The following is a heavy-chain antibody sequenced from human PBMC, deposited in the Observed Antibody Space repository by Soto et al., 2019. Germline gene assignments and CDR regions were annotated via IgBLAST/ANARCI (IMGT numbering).Heavy chain of an antibody. CDR1: GFTFSSYA. CDR2: ISHDGNVN. V-gene: IGHV3-30*18. J-gene: IGHJ6*03. Sequence: QVQLVESGGGVVQPGRSLRLSCEASGFTFSSYAMHWVRQAPGKGLEWVAVISHDGNVNYYSESVKGRFTMSRDNSKDTLYLQMDSLRTEDTAVYFCAKDEYRESHFYYFMDLWGKGTPVTGSS. CDR3: AKDEYRESHFYYFMDL. D-gene: IGHD4-4*01.